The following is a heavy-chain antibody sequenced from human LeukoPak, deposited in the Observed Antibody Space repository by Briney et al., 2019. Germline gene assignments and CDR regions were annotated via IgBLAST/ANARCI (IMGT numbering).Heavy chain of an antibody. CDR3: ARGPTSGH. J-gene: IGHJ1*01. V-gene: IGHV4-39*07. Sequence: SETLSLTCTVSGGSISGSSYYWGWIRQPPGKGLEWIGSIYYSGSTYYNPSLKSRVTISVDTSKNQFSLKLSSVTAADTAVYYCARGPTSGHWGQGTLVTVSS. CDR1: GGSISGSSYY. CDR2: IYYSGST.